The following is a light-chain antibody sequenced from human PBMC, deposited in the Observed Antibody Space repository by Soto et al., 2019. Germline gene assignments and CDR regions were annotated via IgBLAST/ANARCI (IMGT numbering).Light chain of an antibody. CDR1: SSDVGSYNL. CDR2: EDI. J-gene: IGLJ3*02. Sequence: QSALTQPASVSGSPGQSITISCTGTSSDVGSYNLVSWYQQHPGTAPKLMIYEDIKRASGVSNRCSGSTSGITASLTISVLQAEDEADYYCCSYAGSTTWVFGGGTKLTVL. V-gene: IGLV2-23*01. CDR3: CSYAGSTTWV.